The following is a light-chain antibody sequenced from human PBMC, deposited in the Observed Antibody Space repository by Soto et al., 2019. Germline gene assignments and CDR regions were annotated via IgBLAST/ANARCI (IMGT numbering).Light chain of an antibody. Sequence: DILMTQSPSTLSASAGDRITLTCRASETISSWLAWYQQKSGKPPQLLIYDASTLESGVPSRFSGSGFGTEFSLTISSLQPDDFATYSCQEYESHLRTFGPGTKVEIK. V-gene: IGKV1-5*01. J-gene: IGKJ1*01. CDR3: QEYESHLRT. CDR1: ETISSW. CDR2: DAS.